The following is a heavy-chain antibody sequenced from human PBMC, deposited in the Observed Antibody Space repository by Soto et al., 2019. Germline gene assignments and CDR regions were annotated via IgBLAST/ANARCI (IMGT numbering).Heavy chain of an antibody. CDR3: ASPSRVPEHYGMDV. CDR1: GGSFSGYY. CDR2: INHSGST. D-gene: IGHD2-2*01. V-gene: IGHV4-34*01. J-gene: IGHJ6*02. Sequence: QVQLQQWGAGLLKPSETLSLTCAVYGGSFSGYYWSWIRQPPGKGLEWIGEINHSGSTNYHPSLKSRVTISVDTSKNQFSLKLSSVTAADTAVYYCASPSRVPEHYGMDVWGQGTTVTVSS.